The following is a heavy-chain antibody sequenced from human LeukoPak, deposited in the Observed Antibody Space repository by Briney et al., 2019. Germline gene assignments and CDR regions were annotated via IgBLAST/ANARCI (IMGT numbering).Heavy chain of an antibody. Sequence: PGGSLSLSWAASGSTLSSHWINWVRQAPRKGLEWVSRINSDGTSITYADSVKGRFTVSRDNAKNTLYLQMNSLSDGATGVQYGARNWAIEYWGQVTLVTVSS. CDR1: GSTLSSHW. CDR3: ARNWAIEY. CDR2: INSDGTSI. J-gene: IGHJ4*02. V-gene: IGHV3-74*01. D-gene: IGHD7-27*01.